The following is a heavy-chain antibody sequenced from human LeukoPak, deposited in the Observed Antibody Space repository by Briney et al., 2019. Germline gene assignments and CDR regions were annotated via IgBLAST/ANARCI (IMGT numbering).Heavy chain of an antibody. CDR2: INRDGSLI. Sequence: PGGSLRLSCAASGFSFDDHAMHWVRQAPGKGLEWVSLINRDGSLIYYGDSVRGRFTISRDNSKNSLFLQMHSLRAEDSAFYYCARDMTAHSSAVSGVPGDYWGQGTLVTVSS. J-gene: IGHJ4*02. V-gene: IGHV3-43D*03. D-gene: IGHD2-21*02. CDR3: ARDMTAHSSAVSGVPGDY. CDR1: GFSFDDHA.